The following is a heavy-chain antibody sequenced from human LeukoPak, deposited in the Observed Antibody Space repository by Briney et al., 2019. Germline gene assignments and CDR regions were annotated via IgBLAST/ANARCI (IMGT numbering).Heavy chain of an antibody. CDR2: IGYTSTDK. CDR1: GFSFSTST. J-gene: IGHJ4*02. D-gene: IGHD1-14*01. V-gene: IGHV3-21*01. CDR3: VRGDNRDY. Sequence: GGALRLSFAASGFSFSTSTMNWVGQAPWKGLEWVSSIGYTSTDKYYVASAKGRFTISRDNAENSLYLQMNSLRAEDSGVYYCVRGDNRDYWGQGTLVTVSS.